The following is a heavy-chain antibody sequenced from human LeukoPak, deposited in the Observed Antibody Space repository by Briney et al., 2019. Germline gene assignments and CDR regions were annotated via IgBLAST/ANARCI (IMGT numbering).Heavy chain of an antibody. Sequence: ASVKVSCKASGYTFTGYYMHWLRQAPGQGLELMGWINSNSGGVHYAQNFQGRVTMTRDTSISTAYMDLTRLRYDDTAVYFCARYLAAPYDAFDIWGQGTMVTVSS. CDR1: GYTFTGYY. D-gene: IGHD2-15*01. CDR3: ARYLAAPYDAFDI. CDR2: INSNSGGV. V-gene: IGHV1-2*02. J-gene: IGHJ3*02.